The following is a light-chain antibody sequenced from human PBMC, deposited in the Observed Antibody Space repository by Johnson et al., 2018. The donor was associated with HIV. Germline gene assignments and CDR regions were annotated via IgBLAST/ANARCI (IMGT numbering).Light chain of an antibody. J-gene: IGLJ1*01. Sequence: QPVLTQPPSVSAAPGQKVTISCSGSSSNIGNNYVSWYQQLPGTAPKLLIYENNKRPSGIPDRFSGSKSGTSATLGITGLQTGDEAGYYCGTWDRNLLVHFVFATGTKVTVL. CDR1: SSNIGNNY. CDR2: ENN. V-gene: IGLV1-51*02. CDR3: GTWDRNLLVHFV.